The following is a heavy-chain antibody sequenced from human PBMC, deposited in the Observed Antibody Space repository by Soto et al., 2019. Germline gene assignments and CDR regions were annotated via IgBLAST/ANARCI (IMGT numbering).Heavy chain of an antibody. CDR1: GYTFIGYY. Sequence: ASVKVSCKASGYTFIGYYIHWVRQAPGQGLEWMGWINPDSGGTNYAQKFQGRVTMTRDTSISTAYMELSRLRSDDTAVYYCARVTGEWLRLPLGYWGQGTLVTVSS. J-gene: IGHJ4*02. V-gene: IGHV1-2*02. D-gene: IGHD5-12*01. CDR3: ARVTGEWLRLPLGY. CDR2: INPDSGGT.